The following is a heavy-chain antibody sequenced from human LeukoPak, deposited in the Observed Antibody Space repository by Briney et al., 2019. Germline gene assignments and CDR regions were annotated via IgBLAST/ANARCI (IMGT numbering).Heavy chain of an antibody. CDR3: AREFIAVAGYNWFDP. D-gene: IGHD6-19*01. J-gene: IGHJ5*02. Sequence: PSETLSLTCTVSGGSISSYYWSWIRQPAGKGLEWIGRIYTSGSTNYNPSLKSRVTMPVDTSKNQFSLKLSSVTAADTAVYYCAREFIAVAGYNWFDPWGQGTLVTVSS. V-gene: IGHV4-4*07. CDR1: GGSISSYY. CDR2: IYTSGST.